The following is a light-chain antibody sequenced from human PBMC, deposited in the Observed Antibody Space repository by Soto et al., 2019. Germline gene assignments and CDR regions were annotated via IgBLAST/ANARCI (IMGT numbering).Light chain of an antibody. CDR1: PSVRGSY. CDR3: QQYGASRT. J-gene: IGKJ1*01. CDR2: EAS. V-gene: IGKV3-20*01. Sequence: IGLTQSPGTLSLSPGERATLSCRASPSVRGSYIAWYQQRPGQAPRLLIYEASTRAPGIPDRFSGSETETDFTLTISRLEPEDFVVYYCQQYGASRTFGQGTKVEI.